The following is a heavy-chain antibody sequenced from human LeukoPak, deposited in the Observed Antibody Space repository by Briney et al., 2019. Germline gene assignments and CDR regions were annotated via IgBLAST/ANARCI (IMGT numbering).Heavy chain of an antibody. V-gene: IGHV4-39*01. Sequence: PSETLSLTCTVSGGSISSSSYYWGWIRQPPGKGLEWIGSIYYSGSTYYNPSLKSRVTISVDTSKNQFSLKLSSVTAADTAVYYCARGRRRAVTTKYNWFDPWGQGTLVTVSS. D-gene: IGHD4-17*01. CDR2: IYYSGST. CDR1: GGSISSSSYY. J-gene: IGHJ5*02. CDR3: ARGRRRAVTTKYNWFDP.